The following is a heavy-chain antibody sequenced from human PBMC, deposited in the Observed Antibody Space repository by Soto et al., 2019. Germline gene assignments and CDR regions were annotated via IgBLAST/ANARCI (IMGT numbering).Heavy chain of an antibody. CDR1: GFIFSSYW. CDR3: ARDYKARGRESNRFDP. D-gene: IGHD3-10*01. J-gene: IGHJ5*02. V-gene: IGHV3-74*01. Sequence: GESLKISCAASGFIFSSYWMHWVRQAPVKGLVWVSRIKSDWSSTTYADSVKGRFTISRDNARNTLYLQMNSLRAEDTAVYYCARDYKARGRESNRFDPWGQGTLVTVSS. CDR2: IKSDWSST.